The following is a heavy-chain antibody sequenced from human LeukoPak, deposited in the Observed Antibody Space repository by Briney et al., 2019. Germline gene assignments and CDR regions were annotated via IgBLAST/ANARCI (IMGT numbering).Heavy chain of an antibody. J-gene: IGHJ4*02. CDR1: GGSVSSGSYY. Sequence: SETLSLTCTVSGGSVSSGSYYWSWIRQPPGKGLEWIGYIYYSGSTYYNPSLKSRVTISVDRSKNQFSLKLSSVTAADTAVYYCARGSAGDFDYWGQGTLVTVSS. V-gene: IGHV4-61*01. CDR3: ARGSAGDFDY. D-gene: IGHD6-13*01. CDR2: IYYSGST.